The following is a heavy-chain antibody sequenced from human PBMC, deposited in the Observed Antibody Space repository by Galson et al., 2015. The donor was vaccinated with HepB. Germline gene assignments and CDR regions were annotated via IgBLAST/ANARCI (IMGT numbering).Heavy chain of an antibody. CDR3: ARGTVVASYDAFDI. CDR2: ISSISTTI. CDR1: GFNFSTYS. D-gene: IGHD2-15*01. V-gene: IGHV3-48*02. J-gene: IGHJ3*02. Sequence: SLRLSCAVSGFNFSTYSMNWVRQAPGKGLEWVSYISSISTTIYYADSVKGRFTISRDNAKNSLYLQMNSLRDDDTAMYYCARGTVVASYDAFDIRGQGTKVIVSS.